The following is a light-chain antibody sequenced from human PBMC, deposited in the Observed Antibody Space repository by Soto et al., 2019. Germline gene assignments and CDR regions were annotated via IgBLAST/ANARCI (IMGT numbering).Light chain of an antibody. J-gene: IGKJ2*01. Sequence: DLPMTQSPSSLSASVGNRVTITCRASQSISSYLNWYQQKPGKAPKLLIYAASSLQSGVPSRFSCSGSGTDFTLTISSLQPEDVATYYCQQSYSTPYTLGQGTKLEIK. CDR1: QSISSY. CDR2: AAS. V-gene: IGKV1-39*01. CDR3: QQSYSTPYT.